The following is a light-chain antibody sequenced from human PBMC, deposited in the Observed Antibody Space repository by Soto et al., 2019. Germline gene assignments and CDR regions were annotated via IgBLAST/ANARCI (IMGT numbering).Light chain of an antibody. V-gene: IGKV3-11*01. J-gene: IGKJ4*01. CDR3: QQRSNWPLT. Sequence: PGERATLSCRASQTVSSYLAWYQQKPGQAPRLLIYDASNRATGIPARFSGRGSGTDFTLTISSLEPEDSAVYHCQQRSNWPLTFGGGTKVDIK. CDR2: DAS. CDR1: QTVSSY.